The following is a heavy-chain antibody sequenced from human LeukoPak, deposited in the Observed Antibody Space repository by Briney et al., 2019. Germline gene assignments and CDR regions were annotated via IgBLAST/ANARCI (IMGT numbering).Heavy chain of an antibody. CDR1: GFTLSDYY. J-gene: IGHJ4*02. D-gene: IGHD6-13*01. CDR2: ISVSGSPT. Sequence: GGSLRLSCAASGFTLSDYYMTWIRQAPGKGLEWISYISVSGSPTIYADSVKGRFTISRDNAKNSLYLQMDSLRAEDTAVYYCARVGSIAAAGTYDYWGQGTLVTVSS. V-gene: IGHV3-11*06. CDR3: ARVGSIAAAGTYDY.